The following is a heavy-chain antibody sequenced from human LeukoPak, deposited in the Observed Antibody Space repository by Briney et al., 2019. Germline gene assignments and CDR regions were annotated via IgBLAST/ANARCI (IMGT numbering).Heavy chain of an antibody. V-gene: IGHV1-69*04. CDR3: ASYDSSGYPPGRGMDV. Sequence: SVKVSCNASGGTFSSYAISWVRQAPGQGLEWMGRIIPIFGIANYAQKFQGRVTITADKSTSTAYMELSSLRSEDTAVYYCASYDSSGYPPGRGMDVWGQGTTVTVSS. CDR2: IIPIFGIA. CDR1: GGTFSSYA. D-gene: IGHD3-22*01. J-gene: IGHJ6*02.